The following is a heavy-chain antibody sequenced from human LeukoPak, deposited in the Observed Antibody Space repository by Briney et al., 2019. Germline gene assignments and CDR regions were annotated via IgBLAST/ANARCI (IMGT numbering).Heavy chain of an antibody. V-gene: IGHV3-21*01. CDR2: ISSSSSYI. Sequence: GGSLRLSCAASGFTFSSYSMNWVRQAPGKGLEWVSSISSSSSYIYYADSVKGRFTISRDNAKNSLYLQMNSLRAEDTAVYYCARDILEDYDSSGYWFDPWGQGTLVTVSS. CDR3: ARDILEDYDSSGYWFDP. CDR1: GFTFSSYS. D-gene: IGHD3-22*01. J-gene: IGHJ5*02.